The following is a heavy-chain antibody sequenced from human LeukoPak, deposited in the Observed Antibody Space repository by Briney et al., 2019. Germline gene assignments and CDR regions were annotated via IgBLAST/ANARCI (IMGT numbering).Heavy chain of an antibody. Sequence: ASVKASCKASGGTFSSYAIGWVRQAPGQGLEWMGGIIPIFGTANYAQKFQGRVTITTDESTSTAYMELSSLRSEDAAVYYCATGRWLQLGYYYYYMDVWGKGTTVTVSS. J-gene: IGHJ6*03. V-gene: IGHV1-69*05. CDR2: IIPIFGTA. CDR1: GGTFSSYA. D-gene: IGHD5-24*01. CDR3: ATGRWLQLGYYYYYMDV.